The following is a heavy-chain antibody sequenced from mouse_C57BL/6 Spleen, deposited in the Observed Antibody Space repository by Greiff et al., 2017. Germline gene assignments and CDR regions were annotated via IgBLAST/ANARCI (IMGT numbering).Heavy chain of an antibody. D-gene: IGHD2-4*01. Sequence: VQLQQSGPELVKPGASVKISCKASGYAFSSSWMNWVKQRPGKGLEWIGRIYPGDGDTNYNGKFKGKATLTADKSSSTAYMQLSSLTSEDSAVYFGARSGDYDESYYFDYWGKGTTLTVAS. CDR1: GYAFSSSW. CDR2: IYPGDGDT. CDR3: ARSGDYDESYYFDY. J-gene: IGHJ2*01. V-gene: IGHV1-82*01.